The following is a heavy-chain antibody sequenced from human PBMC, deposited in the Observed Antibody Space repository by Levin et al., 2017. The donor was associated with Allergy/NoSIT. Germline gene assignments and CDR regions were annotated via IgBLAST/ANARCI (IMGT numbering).Heavy chain of an antibody. V-gene: IGHV4-39*01. CDR2: IYYSGST. Sequence: PGGSLRLSCTVSGGSISSSSYYWGWIRQPPGKGLEWIGSIYYSGSTYYNPSLKSRVTISVDTSKNQFSLKLSSVTAADTAVYYCASEPPTSIAAAGTFDYWGQGTLVTVSS. CDR3: ASEPPTSIAAAGTFDY. D-gene: IGHD6-13*01. J-gene: IGHJ4*02. CDR1: GGSISSSSYY.